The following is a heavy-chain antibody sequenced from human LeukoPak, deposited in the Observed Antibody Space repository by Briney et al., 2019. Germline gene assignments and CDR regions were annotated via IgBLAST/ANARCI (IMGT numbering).Heavy chain of an antibody. J-gene: IGHJ6*04. CDR1: GFTFSSCW. CDR3: AREGREGSGMDV. Sequence: PGGSLRLSCAASGFTFSSCWMTWVRQAPGKGLEWAANIKQGGSEKHYVDSVKGRFTISRDDAKNSLYLQMNSLRAEDTAVYYCAREGREGSGMDVWGKGTTVTVSS. V-gene: IGHV3-7*01. D-gene: IGHD1-26*01. CDR2: IKQGGSEK.